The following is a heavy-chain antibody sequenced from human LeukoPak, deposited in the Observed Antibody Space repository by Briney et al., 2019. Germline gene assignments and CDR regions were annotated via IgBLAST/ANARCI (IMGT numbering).Heavy chain of an antibody. CDR2: TYYWSKWSD. J-gene: IGHJ1*01. CDR3: ARGNTMVRGALQSEYFQH. V-gene: IGHV6-1*01. CDR1: GDSVSSNSAA. Sequence: SQTLSLTCVISGDSVSSNSAAWNWIRQSPSRGLEWLGRTYYWSKWSDDYAVSVKSRITINPDTPKNQFSLRLISVTPEDTAVYYCARGNTMVRGALQSEYFQHWGQGTLVTVSS. D-gene: IGHD3-10*01.